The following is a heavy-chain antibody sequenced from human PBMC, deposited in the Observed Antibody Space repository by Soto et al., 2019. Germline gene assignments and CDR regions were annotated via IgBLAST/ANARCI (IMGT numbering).Heavy chain of an antibody. CDR3: AHRNYDFWSGYYTSF. Sequence: GPTLASPTQALTLSCTFSGFSLSTRGVGVGWIRQPPGKALEWLALIYWNDDKRYSPSLKSRLTITKDTSKNQVVLTMTNMDPVDTATYYCAHRNYDFWSGYYTSFWGQGTLVTVSS. V-gene: IGHV2-5*01. CDR1: GFSLSTRGVG. D-gene: IGHD3-3*01. J-gene: IGHJ4*02. CDR2: IYWNDDK.